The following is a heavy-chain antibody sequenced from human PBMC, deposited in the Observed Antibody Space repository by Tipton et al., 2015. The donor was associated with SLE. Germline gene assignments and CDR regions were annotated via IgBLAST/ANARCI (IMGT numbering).Heavy chain of an antibody. J-gene: IGHJ6*03. CDR1: GFTFSSYA. V-gene: IGHV3-7*01. Sequence: SLRLSCAASGFTFSSYAMSWVRQAPGKGLEWVANIKQDGNVKNYVDSVKGRFTISRDNAKQSLHLQMDGLRAEDTAVYYCATGERGHELYYFYMDVWGKGTTVTVSS. D-gene: IGHD1-1*01. CDR3: ATGERGHELYYFYMDV. CDR2: IKQDGNVK.